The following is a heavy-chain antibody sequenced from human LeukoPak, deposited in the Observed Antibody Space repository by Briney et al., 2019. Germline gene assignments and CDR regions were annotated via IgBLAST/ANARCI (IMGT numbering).Heavy chain of an antibody. CDR1: GFTLSTYS. CDR3: ARDPSYRGFDAFDI. D-gene: IGHD1-26*01. CDR2: ISSSSSYI. V-gene: IGHV3-21*01. Sequence: PGGSLRLSCAASGFTLSTYSMNWVRQAPGKGLEWVSSISSSSSYIYYADSVKGRFTISRDNAKNSLYLQMNYLRAEDTAVYYCARDPSYRGFDAFDIWGQGTMVTVSS. J-gene: IGHJ3*02.